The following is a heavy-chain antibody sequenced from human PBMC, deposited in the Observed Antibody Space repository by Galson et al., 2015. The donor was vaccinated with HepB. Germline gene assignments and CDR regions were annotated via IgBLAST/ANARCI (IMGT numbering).Heavy chain of an antibody. CDR1: GYTFTSYG. CDR3: ARNPGTTVTTWIEGGGESDY. V-gene: IGHV1-18*01. Sequence: SVKVSCKASGYTFTSYGISWVRQAPGQGLEWMGWISAYNGNTNYAQKLQGRVTMTTDTSTSTAYMELRSLRSDDTAVYYCARNPGTTVTTWIEGGGESDYWGQGTLVTASS. D-gene: IGHD4-17*01. J-gene: IGHJ4*02. CDR2: ISAYNGNT.